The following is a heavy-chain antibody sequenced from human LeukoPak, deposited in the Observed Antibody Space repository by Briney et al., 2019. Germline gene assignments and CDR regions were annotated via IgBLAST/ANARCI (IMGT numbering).Heavy chain of an antibody. V-gene: IGHV1-69*13. CDR1: GYTFTSYY. Sequence: SVKVSCKASGYTFTSYYMHWVRQAPGQGLEWMGGIIPIFGTANYAQKFQGRVTITADESTSTAYMELSSLRSEDTAVYYCAREGSIGGVWGQGTTVTVSS. CDR2: IIPIFGTA. CDR3: AREGSIGGV. D-gene: IGHD6-6*01. J-gene: IGHJ6*02.